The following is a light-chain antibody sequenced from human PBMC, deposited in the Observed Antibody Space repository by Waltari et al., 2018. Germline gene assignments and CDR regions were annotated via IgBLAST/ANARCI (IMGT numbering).Light chain of an antibody. CDR1: SSDVGFYAF. CDR2: KVN. V-gene: IGLV2-14*01. Sequence: QSALTQPASVSGSPGQSITIPCTGTSSDVGFYAFVSWFQQPPGKAPKVMIYKVNNRPSGVSNRLSGSKSANTASLTISGLQAEDEADYYCSSYTRRSYWVFGGGTQLTVL. CDR3: SSYTRRSYWV. J-gene: IGLJ3*02.